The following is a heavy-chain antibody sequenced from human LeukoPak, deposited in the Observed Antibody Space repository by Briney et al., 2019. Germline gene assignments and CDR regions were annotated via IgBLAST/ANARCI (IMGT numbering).Heavy chain of an antibody. Sequence: SETLSLTCTASAGSISSSSYYWGWIRQPPGKGLEWIGSIYYSGSTYYNPSLKSRVTISVDTSKNQLSLKLSSVTAADTAVYYCARRRYSSGWYDRDYWGQGTLVTVSS. V-gene: IGHV4-39*01. J-gene: IGHJ4*02. CDR1: AGSISSSSYY. CDR3: ARRRYSSGWYDRDY. CDR2: IYYSGST. D-gene: IGHD6-19*01.